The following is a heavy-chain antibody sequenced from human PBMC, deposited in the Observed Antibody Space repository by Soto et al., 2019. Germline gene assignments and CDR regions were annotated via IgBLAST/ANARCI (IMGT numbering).Heavy chain of an antibody. J-gene: IGHJ4*02. CDR2: ISYDGSNK. Sequence: SGGSLRRSCAASGFTFSSCDMHWARQAPGKGLEWVAVISYDGSNKYYADSVKGRFTIPRDNSKNTLYLQMNSLRAEDTAVYYCARGCSATGLGRYYFDYWGQGTLVTVSS. V-gene: IGHV3-30-3*01. D-gene: IGHD2-8*02. CDR1: GFTFSSCD. CDR3: ARGCSATGLGRYYFDY.